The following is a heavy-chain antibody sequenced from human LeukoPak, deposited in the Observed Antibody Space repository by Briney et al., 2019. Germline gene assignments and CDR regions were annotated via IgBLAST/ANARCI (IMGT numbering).Heavy chain of an antibody. CDR1: GSSISGYY. D-gene: IGHD3-22*01. CDR3: ARGDSHLHSSGYYYY. Sequence: SETLSLTCNVSGSSISGYYWSWMRQRPGKGLEWIGYVYDSGNTNYNPSLRSRVTISVDTSKDQFSLKLSSVTAADTAVYYCARGDSHLHSSGYYYYWGQGTLVTVSS. J-gene: IGHJ4*02. V-gene: IGHV4-59*01. CDR2: VYDSGNT.